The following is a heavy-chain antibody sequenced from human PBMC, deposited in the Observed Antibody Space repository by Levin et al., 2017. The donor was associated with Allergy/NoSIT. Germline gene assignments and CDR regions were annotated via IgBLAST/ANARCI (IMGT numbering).Heavy chain of an antibody. CDR2: IYYSGST. CDR1: GGSISSYY. V-gene: IGHV4-59*08. Sequence: SETLSLTCTVSGGSISSYYWSWIRQPPGKGLEWIGYIYYSGSTNYNPSLKSRVTISVDTSKNQFSLKLSSVTTADTAVYYCARHDHFVKPYYMDVWGKGTTVTVSS. CDR3: ARHDHFVKPYYMDV. J-gene: IGHJ6*03. D-gene: IGHD1-14*01.